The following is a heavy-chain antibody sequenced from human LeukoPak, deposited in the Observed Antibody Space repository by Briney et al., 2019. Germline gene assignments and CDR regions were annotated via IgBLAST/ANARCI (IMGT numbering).Heavy chain of an antibody. D-gene: IGHD1-26*01. CDR1: GFTFSTYA. J-gene: IGHJ4*02. CDR3: TTDGVGVEGATYDN. CDR2: ISGSGGST. Sequence: PGGSLRLSCAASGFTFSTYAMSWVRQAPGKGLEWVSGISGSGGSTYYADSVKGRFTISRDDSKKTLYLQMNSLKTEDTAVYYCTTDGVGVEGATYDNWGQGTLVSVSS. V-gene: IGHV3-23*01.